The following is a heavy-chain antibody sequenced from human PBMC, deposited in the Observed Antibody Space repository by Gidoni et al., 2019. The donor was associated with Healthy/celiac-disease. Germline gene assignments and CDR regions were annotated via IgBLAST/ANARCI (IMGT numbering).Heavy chain of an antibody. J-gene: IGHJ4*02. CDR1: VGSISRSSSY. D-gene: IGHD3-22*01. CDR3: ARSPITMIVVVGFDY. CDR2: IYYSGST. V-gene: IGHV4-39*01. Sequence: QLQLQESGPGLVKPSETLSLTCTVSVGSISRSSSYWGWIRQPPGKGLEWIGSIYYSGSTYSNPSLKSRVTISVDTSKNQFSLKLSSVTAADTAVYYCARSPITMIVVVGFDYWGQGTLVTVSS.